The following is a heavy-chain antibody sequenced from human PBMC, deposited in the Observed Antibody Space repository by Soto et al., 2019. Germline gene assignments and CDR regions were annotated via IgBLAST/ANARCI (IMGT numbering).Heavy chain of an antibody. CDR3: ARVSGSYYYGMDV. CDR1: GGSISSGDYY. D-gene: IGHD1-26*01. Sequence: SETLSLTCTVSGGSISSGDYYWSWIRQPPGKGLEWIGYIYYSGSTNYNPSLKSRVTISVDTSKNQFSLKLSSVTAADTAVYYCARVSGSYYYGMDVWGQGITVTVSS. J-gene: IGHJ6*02. V-gene: IGHV4-61*08. CDR2: IYYSGST.